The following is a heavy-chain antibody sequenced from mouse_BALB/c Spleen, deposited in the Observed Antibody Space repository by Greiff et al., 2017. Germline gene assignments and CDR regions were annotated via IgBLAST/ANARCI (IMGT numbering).Heavy chain of an antibody. Sequence: EVKVEESGGGLVQPGGSRKLSCAASGFTFSDYGMAWVRQAPGKGPEWVAFISNLAYSIYYADTVTGRFTISRENAKNTLYLEMSSLRSEDTAMYYCARGERDVGYFDYWGQGTTLTVSS. J-gene: IGHJ2*01. CDR1: GFTFSDYG. CDR2: ISNLAYSI. V-gene: IGHV5-15*02. CDR3: ARGERDVGYFDY. D-gene: IGHD3-3*01.